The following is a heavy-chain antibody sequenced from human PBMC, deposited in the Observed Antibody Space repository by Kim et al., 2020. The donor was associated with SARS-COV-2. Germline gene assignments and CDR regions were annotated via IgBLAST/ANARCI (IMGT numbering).Heavy chain of an antibody. V-gene: IGHV3-30*03. Sequence: GGSLRLSCAASGFTFSSYGMHWVRQAPGKGLEWVAVISYDGSNKYYADSVKGRFTISRDNSKNTLYLQMNSLRAEDTAVYYCARERRVGGYYYYGMDVWGQGTTVTVSS. D-gene: IGHD1-26*01. CDR2: ISYDGSNK. CDR3: ARERRVGGYYYYGMDV. J-gene: IGHJ6*02. CDR1: GFTFSSYG.